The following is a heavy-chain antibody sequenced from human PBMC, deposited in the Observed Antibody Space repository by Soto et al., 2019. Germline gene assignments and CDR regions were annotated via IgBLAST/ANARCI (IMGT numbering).Heavy chain of an antibody. J-gene: IGHJ1*01. CDR2: ISNSSSII. CDR3: ARGVPAAMSYFQY. V-gene: IGHV3-48*01. CDR1: GFTFSSYS. D-gene: IGHD2-2*01. Sequence: GGSLRLSCAASGFTFSSYSMNWVRQAPGKGLEWVSYISNSSSIIYYADSVKGRFTISRDNAKNSLYLQMNSLRAEDTAIYYCARGVPAAMSYFQYWGQGTLVTVS.